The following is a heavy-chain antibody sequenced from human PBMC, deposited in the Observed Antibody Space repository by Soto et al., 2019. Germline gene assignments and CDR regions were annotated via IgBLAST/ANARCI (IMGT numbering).Heavy chain of an antibody. D-gene: IGHD5-18*01. CDR3: ASGIQLWLRRINNGYSG. CDR2: IIPMFGTA. Sequence: QVQLVQSGAEVKKPESSVKVSCKAHGGTFSTYAISWVRQAPGQGLEWMGGIIPMFGTANYAQRFQDRVTITADESTNTVDMALSSLGSEDTAVYCCASGIQLWLRRINNGYSGWGHGTLVTVSS. CDR1: GGTFSTYA. J-gene: IGHJ4*01. V-gene: IGHV1-69*12.